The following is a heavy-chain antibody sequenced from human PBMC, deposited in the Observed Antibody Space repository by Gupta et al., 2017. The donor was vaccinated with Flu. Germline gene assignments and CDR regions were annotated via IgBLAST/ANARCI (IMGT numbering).Heavy chain of an antibody. CDR1: GFPSSSYE. D-gene: IGHD4-17*01. V-gene: IGHV3-48*03. CDR3: AGDYGDYYYGMDV. Sequence: EVQLVEAGGGLVQPGGPMGLSCAASGFPSSSYEMHWLRQAPGKGLEWVSYISSSGSTIYYADSVKGRFTISRDNAKNSLYLQMNSLIAEDTAVYYCAGDYGDYYYGMDVWGQGTTVTVSS. CDR2: ISSSGSTI. J-gene: IGHJ6*02.